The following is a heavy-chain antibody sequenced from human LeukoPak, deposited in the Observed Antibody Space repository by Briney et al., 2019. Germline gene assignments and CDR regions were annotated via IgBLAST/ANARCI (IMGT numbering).Heavy chain of an antibody. CDR1: GFTFTNSA. CDR3: AKGIYSSGWSYFDY. Sequence: PGGSLRTSCAASGFTFTNSAMSWVRQALGKGLEWVSTLSGSGITTYYADSVKGRFTISRDNSKNTLYLQMNSLRAEDTAVYYCAKGIYSSGWSYFDYRGHGTLVTVSS. D-gene: IGHD6-19*01. J-gene: IGHJ4*01. V-gene: IGHV3-23*01. CDR2: LSGSGITT.